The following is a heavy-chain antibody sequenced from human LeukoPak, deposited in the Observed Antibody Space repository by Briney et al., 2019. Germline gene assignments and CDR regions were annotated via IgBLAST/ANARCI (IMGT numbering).Heavy chain of an antibody. CDR2: VYYSGNT. CDR1: GGSISSSGYY. V-gene: IGHV4-39*01. CDR3: ARTSGRGSVDPGTSGYVDS. D-gene: IGHD3-22*01. Sequence: SETLSLTCTVSGGSISSSGYYWDWIRQPPGKGLEWIGSVYYSGNTYYKSSLESRVTISVDTSNNRFSLKLDSVTAADTGTYYCARTSGRGSVDPGTSGYVDSWGQGSLVTVSS. J-gene: IGHJ4*02.